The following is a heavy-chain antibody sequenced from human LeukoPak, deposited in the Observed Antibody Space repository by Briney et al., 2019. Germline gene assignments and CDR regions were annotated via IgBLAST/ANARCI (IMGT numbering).Heavy chain of an antibody. V-gene: IGHV4-4*02. CDR1: GGSISSSNW. Sequence: AETLSLTCAVSGGSISSSNWWSWVRQPPGKGLEWIGEIYHSGSTNYNPSLKSRVTISVDKSKNQISLKLSSVTAADTAVYYCARSQRLYCSGGSCYPGYYGMDVWGKGTTVTVSS. D-gene: IGHD2-15*01. CDR3: ARSQRLYCSGGSCYPGYYGMDV. J-gene: IGHJ6*04. CDR2: IYHSGST.